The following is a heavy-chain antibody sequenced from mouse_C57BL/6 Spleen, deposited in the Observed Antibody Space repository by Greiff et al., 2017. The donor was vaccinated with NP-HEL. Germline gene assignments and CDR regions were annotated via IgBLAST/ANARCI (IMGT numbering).Heavy chain of an antibody. J-gene: IGHJ2*01. CDR3: ARSGSSGGFDY. D-gene: IGHD3-2*02. CDR1: GYTFTSYG. CDR2: IYPRSGIT. Sequence: QVQLQQSGAELARPGASVKLSCKASGYTFTSYGISWVKQRTGQGLEWIGEIYPRSGITYYNEKFKGKATLTADKSSSTAYMELRSLTSEDSAVYFCARSGSSGGFDYWGQGTTLTVSS. V-gene: IGHV1-81*01.